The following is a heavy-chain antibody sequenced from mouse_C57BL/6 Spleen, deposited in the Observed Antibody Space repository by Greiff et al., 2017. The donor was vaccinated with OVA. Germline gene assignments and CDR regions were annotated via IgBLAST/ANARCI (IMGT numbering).Heavy chain of an antibody. CDR2: INPNNGGT. CDR3: ARDDYDFWYCDV. CDR1: GYTFTDYY. V-gene: IGHV1-26*01. Sequence: EVQLQQSGPELVKPGASVKISCKASGYTFTDYYMNWVKQSHGKSLEWIGDINPNNGGTSYNQKFKGKATLTVDKSSSTAYMELRSLTSEDSAVYYCARDDYDFWYCDVWGTGTTVTVSS. D-gene: IGHD2-4*01. J-gene: IGHJ1*03.